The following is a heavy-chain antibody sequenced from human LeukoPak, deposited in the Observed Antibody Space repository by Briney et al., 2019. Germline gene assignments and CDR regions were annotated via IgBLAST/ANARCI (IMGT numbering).Heavy chain of an antibody. J-gene: IGHJ5*02. CDR1: GGSISSYY. D-gene: IGHD3-16*01. CDR3: ARDRSTFWFDP. Sequence: SETLSLTCTVSGGSISSYYWSWIRQPPGKGLEWIGYIYYSGSTNYNPSLKSRVTISVDTSKNQFSLKLSSVTAADTAVYYCARDRSTFWFDPWGQGTLVTVS. V-gene: IGHV4-59*01. CDR2: IYYSGST.